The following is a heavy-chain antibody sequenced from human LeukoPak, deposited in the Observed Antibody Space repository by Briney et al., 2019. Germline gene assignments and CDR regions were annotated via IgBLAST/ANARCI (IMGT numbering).Heavy chain of an antibody. D-gene: IGHD6-13*01. V-gene: IGHV1-69*04. CDR3: ARDEAAAGLYYYYYGMDV. CDR1: GGTFSSYA. Sequence: GASVKVSCKASGGTFSSYAISWVRQAPGQGLEWMGRIIPILGIANYAQKFQGRVTITADRSTSTAYMELSGLRSEDTAVYYCARDEAAAGLYYYYYGMDVWGQGTTVTVSS. CDR2: IIPILGIA. J-gene: IGHJ6*02.